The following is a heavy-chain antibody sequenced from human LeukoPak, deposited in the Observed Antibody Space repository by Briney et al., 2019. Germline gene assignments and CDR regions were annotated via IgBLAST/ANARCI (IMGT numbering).Heavy chain of an antibody. D-gene: IGHD3-22*01. Sequence: GASVKVSCKASGYTFTGYYMHWVRQAPGQGLEWMGWINPNSGGTNYAQKFQGRVTMTRDMSTSTAYMELRSLRSDDTAVYYCARTNVYYYASSDYYPYFDYWAQGTLVTVSS. V-gene: IGHV1-2*02. J-gene: IGHJ4*02. CDR3: ARTNVYYYASSDYYPYFDY. CDR1: GYTFTGYY. CDR2: INPNSGGT.